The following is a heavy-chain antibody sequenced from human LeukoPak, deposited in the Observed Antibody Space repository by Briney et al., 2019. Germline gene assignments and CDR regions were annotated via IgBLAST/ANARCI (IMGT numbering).Heavy chain of an antibody. CDR2: IYYSGST. V-gene: IGHV4-30-4*08. D-gene: IGHD2-2*02. J-gene: IGHJ3*02. CDR1: GGSISSGDYY. CDR3: ARSLPAAIHSAAFDI. Sequence: SQTLSLTCTVSGGSISSGDYYWSWLRQPPGKGLEWIGYIYYSGSTYYNPSLKSRVTISVDTSKNQFSLKLSSVTAADTAVYYCARSLPAAIHSAAFDIWGQGTMVTVSS.